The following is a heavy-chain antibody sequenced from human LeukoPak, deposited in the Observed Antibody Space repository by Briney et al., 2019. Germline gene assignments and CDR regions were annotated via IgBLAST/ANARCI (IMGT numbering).Heavy chain of an antibody. J-gene: IGHJ4*02. Sequence: TGGSLRLSCAASGFTFSSYEMNWVRQAPGKGLEWVSYISSSGSTIYYADSVKGRFTISRDNAKNSLYLQMNSLRAEDTAVYYCASLYSYDHHSDYWGQGTLVTVSS. D-gene: IGHD5-18*01. CDR1: GFTFSSYE. CDR3: ASLYSYDHHSDY. CDR2: ISSSGSTI. V-gene: IGHV3-48*03.